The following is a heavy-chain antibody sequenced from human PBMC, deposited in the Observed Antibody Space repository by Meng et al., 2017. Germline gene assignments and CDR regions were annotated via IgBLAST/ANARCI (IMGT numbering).Heavy chain of an antibody. V-gene: IGHV3-30*07. CDR3: GEDGYNYDWYFDL. D-gene: IGHD5-24*01. CDR2: ISYDGSNK. CDR1: GFTFSSYA. Sequence: GESLKISCAASGFTFSSYAMHWVRQAPGKGLEWVAVISYDGSNKYYADSMKGRFTISRDNSKNTLYLQMNSLRAEDTAVYYCGEDGYNYDWYFDLWGRGTLVTVAS. J-gene: IGHJ2*01.